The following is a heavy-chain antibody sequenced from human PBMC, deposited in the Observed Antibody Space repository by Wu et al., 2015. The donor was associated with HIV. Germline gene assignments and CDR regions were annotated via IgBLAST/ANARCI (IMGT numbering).Heavy chain of an antibody. CDR1: GATFISYT. CDR2: FIPMFGTA. Sequence: QVQLMQSGAEVKKPGSSVKVSCKASGATFISYTITWVRQAPGQGLEWMGGFIPMFGTANYAQKFQGRLTITTDESTATGYMELSSLRSEDTAVYFCARGLARETMIRDRPRYGLDVWGQGTTVTVSS. CDR3: ARGLARETMIRDRPRYGLDV. D-gene: IGHD3-10*02. J-gene: IGHJ6*02. V-gene: IGHV1-69*05.